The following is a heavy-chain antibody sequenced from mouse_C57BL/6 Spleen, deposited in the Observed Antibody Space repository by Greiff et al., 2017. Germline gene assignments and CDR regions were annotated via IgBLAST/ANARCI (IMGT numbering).Heavy chain of an antibody. Sequence: EVQLQQSGPELVKPGASVKISCKASGYTFTDYYMNWVKQSHGKSLEWIGDINPNNGGTSYNQKFKGKATLTVDKSSSTAYMELRSLTSEDSAVYYCARRRDRTPYYFDYWGQGTTLTVSS. J-gene: IGHJ2*01. CDR1: GYTFTDYY. CDR2: INPNNGGT. V-gene: IGHV1-26*01. CDR3: ARRRDRTPYYFDY. D-gene: IGHD3-3*01.